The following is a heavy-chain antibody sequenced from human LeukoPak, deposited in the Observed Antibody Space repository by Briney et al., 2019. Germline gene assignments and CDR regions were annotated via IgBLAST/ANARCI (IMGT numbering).Heavy chain of an antibody. V-gene: IGHV2-70*11. CDR3: ARTTTVTTYSWFDP. CDR1: GFSLSTSGMC. CDR2: IDWDDDK. J-gene: IGHJ5*02. Sequence: SGPALVKPTQTLTLTCTFSGFSLSTSGMCVSWIRQPPGKALEWLARIDWDDDKYYSTSLRTRLTISKDTSKNQVVLTMTNMDPVDTATYYCARTTTVTTYSWFDPWGQGTLVTVSS. D-gene: IGHD4-17*01.